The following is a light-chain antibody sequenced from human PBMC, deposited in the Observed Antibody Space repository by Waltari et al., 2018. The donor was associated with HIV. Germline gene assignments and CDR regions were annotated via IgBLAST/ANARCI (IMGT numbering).Light chain of an antibody. J-gene: IGKJ5*01. V-gene: IGKV1-5*03. CDR1: QDISTW. Sequence: DIHMTQSPSTLSAFVGDRVTITCRASQDISTWLAWYQQKPGKAPKLLIHKASALESGVSSRCSGSGSGTEFTLIIDSLEPDNFATYYCQKYNSDASCGQGTRLEMK. CDR3: QKYNSDAS. CDR2: KAS.